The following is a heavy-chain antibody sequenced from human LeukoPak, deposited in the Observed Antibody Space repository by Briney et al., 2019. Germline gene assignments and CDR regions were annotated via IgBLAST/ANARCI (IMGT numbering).Heavy chain of an antibody. CDR1: GYSFTSYW. D-gene: IGHD2-2*01. CDR3: ARPAMIDAFDI. V-gene: IGHV5-51*01. J-gene: IGHJ3*02. Sequence: GESLKISCKGSGYSFTSYWIGWVRQMPGKGPEWMGIIYPSDSDTRYSPSFQGQVTISADKSISTAYLQWSSLKASDTAMYYCARPAMIDAFDIWGQGTMVTVSS. CDR2: IYPSDSDT.